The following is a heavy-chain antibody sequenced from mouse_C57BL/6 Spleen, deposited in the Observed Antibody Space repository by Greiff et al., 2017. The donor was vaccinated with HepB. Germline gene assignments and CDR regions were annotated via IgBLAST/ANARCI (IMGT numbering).Heavy chain of an antibody. CDR3: TRPYDGYYWYYFDY. D-gene: IGHD2-3*01. Sequence: VQLQQSGTVLARPGASVKMSCKTSGYTFTSYWMHWVKQRPGQGLEWIGAIYPGNSDTSYNQKFKGKAKLTAVTSASTAYMELSSLTNEDSAVYYCTRPYDGYYWYYFDYWGQGTTLTVSS. CDR2: IYPGNSDT. CDR1: GYTFTSYW. V-gene: IGHV1-5*01. J-gene: IGHJ2*01.